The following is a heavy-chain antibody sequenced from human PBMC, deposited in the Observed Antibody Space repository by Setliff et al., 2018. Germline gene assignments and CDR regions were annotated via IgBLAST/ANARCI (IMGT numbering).Heavy chain of an antibody. V-gene: IGHV1-3*01. CDR2: INAGNGNT. D-gene: IGHD1-26*01. Sequence: ASVKVSCKASGYTFTSYAIHWVRQAPGQRLEWMGWINAGNGNTKYSQEFQDRVTITRDTSTSTAYMELSSLRSDDTAIYFCARHSGRYYVPGTFDSWGQGTLVTVSS. J-gene: IGHJ4*02. CDR1: GYTFTSYA. CDR3: ARHSGRYYVPGTFDS.